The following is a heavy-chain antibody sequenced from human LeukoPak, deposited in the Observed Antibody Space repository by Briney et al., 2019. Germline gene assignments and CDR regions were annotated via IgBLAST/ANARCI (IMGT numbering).Heavy chain of an antibody. J-gene: IGHJ5*02. CDR1: GGSISSSSYY. V-gene: IGHV4-39*01. Sequence: PSETLSLTCTVSGGSISSSSYYWGWIRQPPGKGLEWIGSIYYSGSTYYNPSLKSRVTISVDTSKNQFSLKLSSVTAADTAVYYCARHWMVTSWFDPWGQGTLVTVSS. CDR2: IYYSGST. CDR3: ARHWMVTSWFDP. D-gene: IGHD5-18*01.